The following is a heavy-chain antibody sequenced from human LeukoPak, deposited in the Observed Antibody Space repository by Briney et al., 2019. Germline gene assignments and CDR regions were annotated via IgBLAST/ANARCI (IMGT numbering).Heavy chain of an antibody. D-gene: IGHD3-10*01. CDR3: AKRSRRLTIVRGVPREDV. J-gene: IGHJ6*02. Sequence: GGSLRLSCAASGFTVSNTYMNWVRQAPGKGLEWVSAISGNGGSTYYADSVKGRFTISRDNSKNTVYLEMSSLRAEDTAVYYCAKRSRRLTIVRGVPREDVWGQGTTVTVSS. V-gene: IGHV3-23*01. CDR2: ISGNGGST. CDR1: GFTVSNTY.